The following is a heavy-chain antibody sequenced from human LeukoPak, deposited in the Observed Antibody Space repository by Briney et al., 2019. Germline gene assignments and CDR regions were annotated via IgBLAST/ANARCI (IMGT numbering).Heavy chain of an antibody. CDR3: ARVRYYDSSGYFDY. V-gene: IGHV3-30-3*01. Sequence: GGSLRLSCAASGFTFSSYAMHWVRQAPGKGLERVAVIPYDGSNKYYADSVKGRFTISRDNSKNTLYLQMNSLRAEDTAVYYCARVRYYDSSGYFDYXGXXTXVTVSS. CDR2: IPYDGSNK. CDR1: GFTFSSYA. J-gene: IGHJ4*02. D-gene: IGHD3-22*01.